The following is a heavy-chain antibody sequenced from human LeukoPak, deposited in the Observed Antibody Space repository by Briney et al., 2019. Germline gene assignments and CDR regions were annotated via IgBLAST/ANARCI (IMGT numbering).Heavy chain of an antibody. CDR1: GGSISSSSYY. Sequence: PSETLSLTCTVSGGSISSSSYYWGWIRQPPGKGLEWIGSIYYSGSTYYNPSLKSRVTISVDTSKNQFSLKLSSVTAADTAVYYCASSNLTGSSPFDYWGQGTLVTVSS. J-gene: IGHJ4*02. CDR2: IYYSGST. V-gene: IGHV4-39*01. D-gene: IGHD3-10*01. CDR3: ASSNLTGSSPFDY.